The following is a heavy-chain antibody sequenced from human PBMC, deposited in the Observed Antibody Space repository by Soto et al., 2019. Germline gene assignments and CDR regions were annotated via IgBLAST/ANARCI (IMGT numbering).Heavy chain of an antibody. CDR1: GDSVSSNSAT. J-gene: IGHJ3*02. Sequence: SQTLSLTCAISGDSVSSNSATWNWIRQSPSRGLEWLGRTYYRSKWYNEYALSVKSRITINPDTSKNQFSLQLKSVTPEDTAVYYCARSRDGYNSYTHAFDIWGQGTMVTASS. V-gene: IGHV6-1*01. D-gene: IGHD5-12*01. CDR2: TYYRSKWYN. CDR3: ARSRDGYNSYTHAFDI.